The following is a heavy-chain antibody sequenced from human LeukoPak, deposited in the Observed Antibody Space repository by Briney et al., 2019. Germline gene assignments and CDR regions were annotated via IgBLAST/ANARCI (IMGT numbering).Heavy chain of an antibody. J-gene: IGHJ4*02. CDR3: ARDSGSFPSYYFDY. D-gene: IGHD1-26*01. CDR1: GYSISSGYY. CDR2: IYHSGST. V-gene: IGHV4-38-2*02. Sequence: PSETLSLTCTVSGYSISSGYYWGWNRQPPGKGLEWIGSIYHSGSTYYNPSLKSRVTISVDTSKNQFSLKLSSVTAADTAVYYCARDSGSFPSYYFDYWGQGTLVTVSS.